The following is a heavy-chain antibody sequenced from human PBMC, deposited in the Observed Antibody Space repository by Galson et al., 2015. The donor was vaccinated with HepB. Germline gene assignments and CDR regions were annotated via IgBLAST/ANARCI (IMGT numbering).Heavy chain of an antibody. Sequence: SLRLSCAASGFTFSSYGMNWVRQAPGKGLEWVSYISSSSSTIYYADSVKGRFTISRDNAKNSLYLQMNSLRAEDTAVYYCARDQRLPIFDYWGQGTLVTVSS. D-gene: IGHD3-16*01. CDR3: ARDQRLPIFDY. CDR2: ISSSSSTI. V-gene: IGHV3-48*01. CDR1: GFTFSSYG. J-gene: IGHJ4*02.